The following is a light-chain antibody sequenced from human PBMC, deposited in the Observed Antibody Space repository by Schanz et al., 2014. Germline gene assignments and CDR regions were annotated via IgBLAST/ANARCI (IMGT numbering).Light chain of an antibody. J-gene: IGKJ3*01. V-gene: IGKV1-9*01. CDR2: TAS. CDR1: QAISSY. Sequence: DIQMTQSPSSLSGSVGDRVTITCRASQAISSYLVWYQQKPGKAPKLLIYTASTLQSGVPSRFSGSGFGTDFTLTISSLQPEDFATYYCQQLNSHPPTFGPGTKVDFK. CDR3: QQLNSHPPT.